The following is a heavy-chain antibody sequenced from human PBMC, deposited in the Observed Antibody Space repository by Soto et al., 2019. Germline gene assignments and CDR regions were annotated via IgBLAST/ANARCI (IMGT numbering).Heavy chain of an antibody. CDR2: IIPIFGTA. Sequence: SVKVSCKASGYTFTGYYLHWVRQAPGQGLEWMGGIIPIFGTANYAQKFQGRVTITADESTSTAYMELSSLRSEDTAVYYCAADPLVDYGGVQHWGQGTLVTVSS. CDR1: GYTFTGYY. CDR3: AADPLVDYGGVQH. J-gene: IGHJ1*01. D-gene: IGHD4-17*01. V-gene: IGHV1-69*13.